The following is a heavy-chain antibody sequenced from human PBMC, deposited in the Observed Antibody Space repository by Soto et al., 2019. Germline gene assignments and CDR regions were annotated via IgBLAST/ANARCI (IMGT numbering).Heavy chain of an antibody. CDR3: ARGHGRDEYSYGPGPGYYYYYYMDV. CDR1: GYTFTSYD. D-gene: IGHD5-18*01. J-gene: IGHJ6*03. CDR2: MNPNSGNT. V-gene: IGHV1-8*01. Sequence: EASVKVSCKASGYTFTSYDINWVRQATGQGLEWMGWMNPNSGNTGYAQKFQGRVTMTRNTSISTAYMELSSLRSEDTAVYYCARGHGRDEYSYGPGPGYYYYYYMDVWGKGTTVTVSS.